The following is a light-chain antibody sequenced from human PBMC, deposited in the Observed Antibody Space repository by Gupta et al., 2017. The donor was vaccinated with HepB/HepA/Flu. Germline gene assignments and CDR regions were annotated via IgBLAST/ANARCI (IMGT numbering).Light chain of an antibody. CDR3: ETWDDTLDVML. J-gene: IGLJ2*01. Sequence: QSLLTQPLSASETPGPRVTISCAGRSSNIGVNPVSWYQQLPGTAPKLLIYSNDQRPSGVPVRFSGSKSGTSASLAIRGLQSDDEADYYCETWDDTLDVMLFGGGTKLTVL. CDR2: SND. V-gene: IGLV1-44*01. CDR1: SSNIGVNP.